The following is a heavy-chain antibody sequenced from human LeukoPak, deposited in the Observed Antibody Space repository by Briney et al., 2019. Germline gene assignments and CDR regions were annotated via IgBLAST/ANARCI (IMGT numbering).Heavy chain of an antibody. CDR3: AKRSAESSGYFDY. CDR2: ITGSGAFT. CDR1: GFTFGSYS. Sequence: GGSLRLSCAASGFTFGSYSMNWVRQAPGKGLEWVSAITGSGAFTDYADSVQGRFTISRDNSKNTLYLQMNSLRAGDTAVYYCAKRSAESSGYFDYWGQGTLVTVSS. V-gene: IGHV3-23*01. J-gene: IGHJ4*02. D-gene: IGHD6-19*01.